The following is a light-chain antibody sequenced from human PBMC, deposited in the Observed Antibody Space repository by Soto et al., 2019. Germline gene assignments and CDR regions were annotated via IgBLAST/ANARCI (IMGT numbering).Light chain of an antibody. V-gene: IGKV3-15*01. CDR2: GAS. Sequence: EIVMTQSPATLSVSPGERATLSCRASQSVSSNLAWYQQKPGQAPRLLIYGASTRATGIPARFSGSGSGTEFTLTISSLQSEDFAVYYCQQWGTFGQGTKVDIK. J-gene: IGKJ1*01. CDR3: QQWGT. CDR1: QSVSSN.